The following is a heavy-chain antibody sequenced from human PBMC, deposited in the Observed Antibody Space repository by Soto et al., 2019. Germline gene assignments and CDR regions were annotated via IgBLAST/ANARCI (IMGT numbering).Heavy chain of an antibody. J-gene: IGHJ4*02. CDR1: GFTFDDYA. Sequence: GGSLRLSCAASGFTFDDYAMHWVRQAPGKGLEWVSGISWNSGSIGYADSVKGRFTISRDNAKNSLYLQMNSLRAEDTALYYCAKGSEGIAAGIDYWGQGTLVTVSS. V-gene: IGHV3-9*01. CDR3: AKGSEGIAAGIDY. D-gene: IGHD6-13*01. CDR2: ISWNSGSI.